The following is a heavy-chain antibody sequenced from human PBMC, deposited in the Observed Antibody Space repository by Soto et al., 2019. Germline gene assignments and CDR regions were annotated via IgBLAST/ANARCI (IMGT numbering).Heavy chain of an antibody. D-gene: IGHD4-4*01. Sequence: GGSLRLSCAASGFTFDDYAMHWVRQAPGKGLEWVSGISWNSGRIGYADSVKGRFTISRDNAKNSLYLQMNSLRAEDTALYYCARDKYSTYEYGMDVWGQGTTVTVSS. V-gene: IGHV3-9*01. J-gene: IGHJ6*02. CDR1: GFTFDDYA. CDR3: ARDKYSTYEYGMDV. CDR2: ISWNSGRI.